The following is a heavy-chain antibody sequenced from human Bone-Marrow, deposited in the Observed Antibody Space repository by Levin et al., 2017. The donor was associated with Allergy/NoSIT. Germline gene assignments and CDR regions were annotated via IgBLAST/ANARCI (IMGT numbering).Heavy chain of an antibody. CDR3: VKDRSLIGLFEYYMDV. CDR2: ISTNGNIP. CDR1: GFTFSTFT. D-gene: IGHD2/OR15-2a*01. V-gene: IGHV3-64D*06. Sequence: PGGSLRLSCSASGFTFSTFTMHWVRQAPGKGLEYISAISTNGNIPHYAGSVQGRFVVSRDNSKNALYLQMSSLIIEDTATSSFVKDRSLIGLFEYYMDVWGKGTTVIVAS. J-gene: IGHJ6*03.